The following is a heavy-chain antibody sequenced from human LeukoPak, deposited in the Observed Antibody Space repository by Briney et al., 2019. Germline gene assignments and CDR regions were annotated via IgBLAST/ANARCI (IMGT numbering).Heavy chain of an antibody. CDR3: AKDLMATYYDLWSGYFIDY. CDR1: GFTFSDYY. CDR2: ISGSGGST. D-gene: IGHD3-3*01. V-gene: IGHV3-23*01. J-gene: IGHJ4*02. Sequence: GGSLRLSCAASGFTFSDYYMSWIRQAPGKGLEWVSAISGSGGSTYYADSVKGRFTISRDNSKNTLYLQMNSLRAEDTAVYYCAKDLMATYYDLWSGYFIDYWGQGTLVTVSS.